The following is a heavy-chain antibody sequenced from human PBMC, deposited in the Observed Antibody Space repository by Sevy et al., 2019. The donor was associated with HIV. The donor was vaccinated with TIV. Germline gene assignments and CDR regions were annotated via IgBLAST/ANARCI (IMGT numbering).Heavy chain of an antibody. J-gene: IGHJ6*02. CDR2: IKRSGSEK. CDR1: GFTFSNYW. Sequence: GGSLRLSCAASGFTFSNYWMSWVRQAPGKGLEWVANIKRSGSEKYYMASVKSRFTISRDNAKNSLYLQINSLGAEDTAMYYCARECSSTSCLWGLDVWGQGTTVTVSS. CDR3: ARECSSTSCLWGLDV. D-gene: IGHD2-2*01. V-gene: IGHV3-7*03.